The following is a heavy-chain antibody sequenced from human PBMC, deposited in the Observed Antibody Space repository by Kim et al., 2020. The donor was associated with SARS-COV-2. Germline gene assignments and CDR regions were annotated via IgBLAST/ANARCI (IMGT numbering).Heavy chain of an antibody. Sequence: GGSLRLSCAASGYTVTYSYMGWVRQAPGKGLEWVSFIYSGGNTIYAHSVKGRLIISRDHSKNALYLQMNSLRAEDTAVYYCATVVFYYDAGYFKNWGQGTLVSVSS. CDR2: IYSGGNT. V-gene: IGHV3-66*01. CDR3: ATVVFYYDAGYFKN. J-gene: IGHJ1*01. D-gene: IGHD3-22*01. CDR1: GYTVTYSY.